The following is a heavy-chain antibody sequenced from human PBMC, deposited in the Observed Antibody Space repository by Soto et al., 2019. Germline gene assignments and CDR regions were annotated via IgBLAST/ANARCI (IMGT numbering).Heavy chain of an antibody. V-gene: IGHV1-3*04. CDR1: GYTFTAHA. CDR3: ARNILGGPTDF. Sequence: ASVKVSCKASGYTFTAHAMHWVRQAPGQGLEWMGWINTGKGDTKYSQKFQGRITITRDTSASTTYMELSSLKSEDTALYYCARNILGGPTDFWRPGTLVTVSS. CDR2: INTGKGDT. D-gene: IGHD3-16*01. J-gene: IGHJ4*02.